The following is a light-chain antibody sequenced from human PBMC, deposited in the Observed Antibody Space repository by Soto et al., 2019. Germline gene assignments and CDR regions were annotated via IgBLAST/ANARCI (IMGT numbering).Light chain of an antibody. CDR2: DNS. CDR3: LSFWV. V-gene: IGLV1-40*01. Sequence: QSVLTQPPSVSGAPGQRVTISCTGSSSNIGAGYNVHWYQQLPGTAPKLLIYDNSNRPSGVPDRFSGSKSGTSASLAITGLQAEDEADYSSLSFWVFGGGTKLTVL. J-gene: IGLJ3*02. CDR1: SSNIGAGYN.